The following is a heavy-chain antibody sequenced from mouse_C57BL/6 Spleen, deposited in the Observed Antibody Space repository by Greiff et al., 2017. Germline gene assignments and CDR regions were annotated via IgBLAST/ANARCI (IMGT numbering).Heavy chain of an antibody. Sequence: QVQLQQPGAELVKPGASVKLSCKASGYTFTSYWLQWVKQRPGQGLEWIGESDPSDSYTNYNQKFKGKATLTVDTSSSTAYMQLSSLTSEDSAVYYCARRDDYDPAWFAYWGQGTLVTVSA. J-gene: IGHJ3*01. V-gene: IGHV1-50*01. CDR2: SDPSDSYT. D-gene: IGHD2-4*01. CDR3: ARRDDYDPAWFAY. CDR1: GYTFTSYW.